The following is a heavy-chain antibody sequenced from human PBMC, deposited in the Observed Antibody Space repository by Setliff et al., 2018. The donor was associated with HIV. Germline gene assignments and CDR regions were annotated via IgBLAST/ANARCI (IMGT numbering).Heavy chain of an antibody. J-gene: IGHJ5*02. CDR3: ARGKNWFDP. V-gene: IGHV3-21*04. CDR1: GFTFSSYT. D-gene: IGHD6-13*01. CDR2: ISSSGSYI. Sequence: GGSLRLSCAASGFTFSSYTMNWVRQAPGKGLEWVSSISSSGSYIYYADSVKGRFTVSRDNAKNSLYLQMNSLRGEDTAVYYCARGKNWFDPWGQGTPVTVSS.